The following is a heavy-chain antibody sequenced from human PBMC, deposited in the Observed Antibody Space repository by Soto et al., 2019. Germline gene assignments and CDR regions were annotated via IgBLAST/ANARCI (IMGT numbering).Heavy chain of an antibody. J-gene: IGHJ4*02. CDR1: GGSISSDYYY. CDR2: IYYSWRT. Sequence: NPSETLSLTCTVSGGSISSDYYYWSWILHPPGKGLEWIGYIYYSWRTAYNPSLKSRIIISIDTSKNQFSLSLNYLNAADTAVYYCAGELSNSPEYFDFRALGNLVTVSS. CDR3: AGELSNSPEYFDF. V-gene: IGHV4-30-4*01. D-gene: IGHD6-6*01.